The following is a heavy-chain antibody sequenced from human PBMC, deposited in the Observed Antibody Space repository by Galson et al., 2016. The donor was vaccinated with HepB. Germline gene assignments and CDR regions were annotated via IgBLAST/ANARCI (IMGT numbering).Heavy chain of an antibody. CDR2: FSGGNT. J-gene: IGHJ4*02. CDR1: GLTFSSYA. CDR3: ATRVITMIRGVVDY. V-gene: IGHV3-23*01. D-gene: IGHD3-10*01. Sequence: SLRLSCAATGLTFSSYAMSWVRQAPGKGLEWVSAFSGGNTKYADSVKGRFPISGDNSKNTVYLQMNSLRVEDTAVYYCATRVITMIRGVVDYWGQGTLVTVSS.